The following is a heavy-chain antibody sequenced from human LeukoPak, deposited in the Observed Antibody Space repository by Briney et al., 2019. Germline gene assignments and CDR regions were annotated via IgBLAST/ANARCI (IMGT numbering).Heavy chain of an antibody. D-gene: IGHD6-25*01. V-gene: IGHV1-2*02. CDR1: GYIFSDCH. CDR3: VRDKIAAAGGGA. Sequence: ASVKVSCKASGYIFSDCHMHWVRQVPGQGPEWMGWIHPYSGGTNYAQKFQGRLSMTRDMSISTAYMELNTLTSDDTAVYFCVRDKIAAAGGGAWGQGTLVTVS. J-gene: IGHJ5*02. CDR2: IHPYSGGT.